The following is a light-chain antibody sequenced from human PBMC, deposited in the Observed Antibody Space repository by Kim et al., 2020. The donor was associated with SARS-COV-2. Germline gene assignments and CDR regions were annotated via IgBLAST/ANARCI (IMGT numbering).Light chain of an antibody. V-gene: IGKV1-39*01. CDR2: AAS. CDR3: QQSYSTPWLT. Sequence: DIQMTQSPSSLSASVGDRVTIACRASQSISSCLNWYQQRPGKAPKLLIYAASILQSGVPSRFSGSGSGTDFTLTISSLQPEDFATYYCQQSYSTPWLTFGGGTKVDIK. J-gene: IGKJ4*01. CDR1: QSISSC.